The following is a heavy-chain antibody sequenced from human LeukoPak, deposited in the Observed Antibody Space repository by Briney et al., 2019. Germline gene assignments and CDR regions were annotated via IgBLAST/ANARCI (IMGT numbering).Heavy chain of an antibody. V-gene: IGHV1-58*01. CDR2: IVVGSGNT. Sequence: GASVKVSCKASGFTSTSSAVQWVRQARGQRLEWIGWIVVGSGNTNCAQKFQERVTITRDMSTSTAYMELSSLRSEDTAVYYCARDGTRRDFWSGYSVGAFDIWGQGTMVTVSS. D-gene: IGHD3-3*01. CDR3: ARDGTRRDFWSGYSVGAFDI. J-gene: IGHJ3*02. CDR1: GFTSTSSA.